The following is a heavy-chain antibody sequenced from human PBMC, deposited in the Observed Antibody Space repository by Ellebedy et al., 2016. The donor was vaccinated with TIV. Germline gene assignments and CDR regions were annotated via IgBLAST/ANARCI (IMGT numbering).Heavy chain of an antibody. J-gene: IGHJ5*01. Sequence: MPSETLSLTCTVSGDSITSGHYWTWIRQPPGKGLEWIGYIYSTGTSYFHPSLKSRLIMSVDSSQNQVSLKLSSVTPADTAVYYCARAPRFDHGSGGYYADFWGQGTRVTVSS. D-gene: IGHD1-26*01. CDR1: GDSITSGHY. CDR2: IYSTGTS. V-gene: IGHV4-31*03. CDR3: ARAPRFDHGSGGYYADF.